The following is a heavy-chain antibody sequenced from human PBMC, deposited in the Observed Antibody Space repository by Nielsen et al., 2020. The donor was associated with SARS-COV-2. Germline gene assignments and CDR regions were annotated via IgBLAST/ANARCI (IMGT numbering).Heavy chain of an antibody. J-gene: IGHJ4*02. D-gene: IGHD3-9*01. CDR1: GGSISRYY. V-gene: IGHV4-59*01. CDR2: IYYSGAT. CDR3: ARALLTGYYNDLYYCDY. Sequence: SETLSLTCTVSGGSISRYYWSWIRQPPGKGLEWIAYIYYSGATNYNPSLKSRVTISADTSKNQFSLKLRSVTAADTAVYYCARALLTGYYNDLYYCDYWGQGTLVTVSS.